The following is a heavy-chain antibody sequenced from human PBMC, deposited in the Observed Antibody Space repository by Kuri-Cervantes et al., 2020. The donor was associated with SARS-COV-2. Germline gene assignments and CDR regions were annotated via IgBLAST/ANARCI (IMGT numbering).Heavy chain of an antibody. CDR2: IYTSGST. CDR1: GGSISSSSYY. D-gene: IGHD3-3*01. CDR3: ARDQTTYYDFWSGYNYGMDV. J-gene: IGHJ6*02. Sequence: LRLSCTVSGGSISSSSYYWGWIRQPAGKGLEWIGRIYTSGSTNYNPSLKSRVTMSVDTSKNQFSLKLSSVTAADTAVYYCARDQTTYYDFWSGYNYGMDVWGQGTMVTVSS. V-gene: IGHV4-61*02.